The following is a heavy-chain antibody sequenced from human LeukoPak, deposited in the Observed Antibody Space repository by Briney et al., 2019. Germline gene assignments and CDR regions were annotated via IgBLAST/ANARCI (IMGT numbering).Heavy chain of an antibody. CDR1: GGTFSSYA. Sequence: GASVNVSCKASGGTFSSYAISWVRQAPGQGLEWMGGIIPIFGTANYAQKFQGRVTITADKSTSTAYMELSSLRSEDTAVYYCARAHSTGYSYGWRYYYYYMDVWGKGTTVTVSS. CDR2: IIPIFGTA. CDR3: ARAHSTGYSYGWRYYYYYMDV. J-gene: IGHJ6*03. D-gene: IGHD5-18*01. V-gene: IGHV1-69*06.